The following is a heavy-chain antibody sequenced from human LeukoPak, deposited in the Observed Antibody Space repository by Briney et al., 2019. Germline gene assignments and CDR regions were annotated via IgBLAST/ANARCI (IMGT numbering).Heavy chain of an antibody. D-gene: IGHD1-26*01. CDR3: ARLFVSGSYYDAFDI. V-gene: IGHV4-38-2*02. Sequence: SETLSLTCTASGYSISSGYYWGWIRQPPGQGLEWIGSIYHSGSTYYNPSLKSRVTISVDTSKNQFSLKLSSVTAADTAVYYCARLFVSGSYYDAFDIWGQGTMVTVSS. CDR2: IYHSGST. CDR1: GYSISSGYY. J-gene: IGHJ3*02.